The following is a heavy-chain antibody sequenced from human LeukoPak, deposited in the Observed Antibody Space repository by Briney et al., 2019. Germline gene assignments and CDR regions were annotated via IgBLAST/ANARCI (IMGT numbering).Heavy chain of an antibody. CDR1: GYSIGSGYY. CDR2: IYHSGST. CDR3: ARRPRGVQKGAFDI. Sequence: SETLPLTCAVSGYSIGSGYYWGWIRQPPGKGLEWIGSIYHSGSTYYNPSLKSRVTISVDTSKNQFSLKLSSVTAADTAVYYCARRPRGVQKGAFDIWGQGTMVTVSS. D-gene: IGHD2-8*01. J-gene: IGHJ3*02. V-gene: IGHV4-38-2*01.